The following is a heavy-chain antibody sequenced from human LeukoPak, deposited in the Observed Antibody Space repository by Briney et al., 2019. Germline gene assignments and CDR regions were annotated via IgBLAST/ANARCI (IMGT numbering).Heavy chain of an antibody. V-gene: IGHV3-23*01. D-gene: IGHD3-3*01. CDR2: ISGSGGST. CDR1: GFTFSSYA. J-gene: IGHJ6*02. CDR3: ARDFWSGYTHLYYYYGMDV. Sequence: GGSLRLSCAASGFTFSSYAMSWVRQAPGKGLEWVSAISGSGGSTYYADSVKGRFTISRDNAKNSLYLQMNSLRAEDTAVYYCARDFWSGYTHLYYYYGMDVWGQGTTVTVSS.